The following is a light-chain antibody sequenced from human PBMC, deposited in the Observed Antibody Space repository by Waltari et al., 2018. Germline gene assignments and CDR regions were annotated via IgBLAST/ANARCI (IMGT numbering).Light chain of an antibody. CDR1: SSAIGNSDY. Sequence: QSALTQPASVSGSPGQSITISCSGTSSAIGNSDYVPWYQQHPGKAPKLIIYDVYKRPSGVSNRFSGSKSGNTASLTISGLQAEDEADYYCNSYTSSTSWVFGGGTKLTVL. CDR3: NSYTSSTSWV. V-gene: IGLV2-14*03. CDR2: DVY. J-gene: IGLJ3*02.